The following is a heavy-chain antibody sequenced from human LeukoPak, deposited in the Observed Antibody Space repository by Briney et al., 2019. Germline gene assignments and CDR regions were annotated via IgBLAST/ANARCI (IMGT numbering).Heavy chain of an antibody. CDR3: STGLPTVTMFYFDH. CDR1: GYTLTELS. CDR2: FDPEDGET. Sequence: GASVKVSCKVSGYTLTELSMHWVRQAPGKGLEWMGGFDPEDGETIYAQKFQGRVTMTEDTSTDTAYMELSSLRSGDTALYYCSTGLPTVTMFYFDHWGQGTLVTVSS. D-gene: IGHD4-17*01. J-gene: IGHJ4*02. V-gene: IGHV1-24*01.